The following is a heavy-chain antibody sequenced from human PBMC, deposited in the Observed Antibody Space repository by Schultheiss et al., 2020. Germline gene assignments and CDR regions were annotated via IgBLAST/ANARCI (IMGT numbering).Heavy chain of an antibody. Sequence: GESLKISCAAAGFTFSSYGMHWVRQAPGKGLEWVAVISYDGSNKYYADSVKGRFTISRDNSKNTLYLQMNSLRAEDTAVYYCAKDSSLSGYSYGAFDYWGQGTLVTVSS. CDR2: ISYDGSNK. J-gene: IGHJ4*02. CDR1: GFTFSSYG. D-gene: IGHD5-18*01. V-gene: IGHV3-30*18. CDR3: AKDSSLSGYSYGAFDY.